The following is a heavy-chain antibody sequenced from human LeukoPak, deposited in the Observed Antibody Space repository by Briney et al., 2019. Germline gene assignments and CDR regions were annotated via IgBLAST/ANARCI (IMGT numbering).Heavy chain of an antibody. Sequence: SQTLSLTCAISGDSVSSNSVTWNWIRLSPSRGLEWLGRTYYRSTWYNDYAVSVRGRITVNPDTSKNQFSLHLNSVTPEDTAVYYCAKRLTQYDCFDPWGQGILVTVSS. J-gene: IGHJ5*02. CDR1: GDSVSSNSVT. CDR3: AKRLTQYDCFDP. D-gene: IGHD2-2*01. V-gene: IGHV6-1*01. CDR2: TYYRSTWYN.